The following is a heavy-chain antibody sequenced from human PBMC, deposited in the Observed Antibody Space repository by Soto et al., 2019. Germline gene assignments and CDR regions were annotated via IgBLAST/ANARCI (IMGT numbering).Heavy chain of an antibody. CDR3: ARDNYRLLTGYSTDY. CDR1: GFPFSSYW. J-gene: IGHJ4*02. Sequence: EVQLVESGGDLVQRGWSLRLSCAASGFPFSSYWMNWVRPTPGKGLDWVARISGDGVTTYYAASVPGRFTVSRENAKNTLPMQIRGLRAEDTAVYHSARDNYRLLTGYSTDYWGQGTLVSVSS. CDR2: ISGDGVTT. D-gene: IGHD3-9*01. V-gene: IGHV3-74*01.